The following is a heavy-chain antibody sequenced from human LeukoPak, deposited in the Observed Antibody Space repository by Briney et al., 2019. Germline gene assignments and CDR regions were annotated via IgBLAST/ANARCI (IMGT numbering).Heavy chain of an antibody. CDR2: INPSGTT. V-gene: IGHV1-46*01. J-gene: IGHJ5*02. Sequence: ALVKVSCKASGYTFTNYCMHWVRQAPGQRLEWMGLINPSGTTTYAQNFQGRVTMTRDTSTSTVYMELSSLRSDDTAVYYCAKCSETGTTRWFDPWGEGTLVTVSS. CDR1: GYTFTNYC. CDR3: AKCSETGTTRWFDP. D-gene: IGHD1-7*01.